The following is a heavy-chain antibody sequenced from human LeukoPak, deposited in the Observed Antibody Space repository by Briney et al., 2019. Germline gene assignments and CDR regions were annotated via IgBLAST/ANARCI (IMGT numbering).Heavy chain of an antibody. V-gene: IGHV4-59*01. Sequence: SETLSPTCTVSGGSISSYYWSWIRQPPGKGLEWIGYIYYSGSTNYNPSLKSRVTISVDTSKNQFSLKLSSVTAADTAVYYCARSTYYDFWSGLVYYMDVWGKGTTVTVSS. CDR1: GGSISSYY. J-gene: IGHJ6*03. CDR3: ARSTYYDFWSGLVYYMDV. D-gene: IGHD3-3*01. CDR2: IYYSGST.